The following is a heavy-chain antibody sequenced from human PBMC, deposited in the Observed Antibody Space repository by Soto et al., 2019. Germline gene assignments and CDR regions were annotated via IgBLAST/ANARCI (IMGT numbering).Heavy chain of an antibody. CDR3: VHSRCGGDCLRSYSSHYYYGMDV. V-gene: IGHV2-5*02. D-gene: IGHD2-21*02. CDR2: IYWEDEK. CDR1: GLSLSTGGLG. Sequence: QITLKESGPTLVKPTQTLTVTCTFSGLSLSTGGLGVGWIRQPPGEALEWLALIYWEDEKRYSPSVRSRHTITNDTSKNQVVLIMTNMDPVDTATYYCVHSRCGGDCLRSYSSHYYYGMDVWGQGTTVTVSS. J-gene: IGHJ6*02.